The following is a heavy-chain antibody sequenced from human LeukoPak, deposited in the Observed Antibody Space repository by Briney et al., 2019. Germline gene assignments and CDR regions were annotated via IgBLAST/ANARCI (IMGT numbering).Heavy chain of an antibody. V-gene: IGHV3-23*01. CDR1: GFTFSNYA. CDR2: ISGGGGFT. Sequence: SGGSLRLSCAASGFTFSNYAMSWVRQAPGKGLEWVSAISGGGGFTYYADSLKGRFTISRDNSKNTLYLQMNSLRAEDTAVYYCAKSMTTVTTEFDYWGQGTLVTVSS. CDR3: AKSMTTVTTEFDY. D-gene: IGHD4-17*01. J-gene: IGHJ4*02.